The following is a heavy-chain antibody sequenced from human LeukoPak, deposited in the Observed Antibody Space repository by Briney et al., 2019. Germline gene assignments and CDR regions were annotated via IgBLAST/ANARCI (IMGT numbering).Heavy chain of an antibody. CDR2: IGYDGSNK. D-gene: IGHD1-26*01. CDR1: GFIFSNFG. J-gene: IGHJ4*02. V-gene: IGHV3-30*02. CDR3: AKTMGAIDHDC. Sequence: GGSLRLSCAASGFIFSNFGMYWVRQAPGKGLEWVAFIGYDGSNKYYTDSVKGRFTISRDNSKNTLYLQMNSLRAEDTAVYYCAKTMGAIDHDCWGQGTLVTVSS.